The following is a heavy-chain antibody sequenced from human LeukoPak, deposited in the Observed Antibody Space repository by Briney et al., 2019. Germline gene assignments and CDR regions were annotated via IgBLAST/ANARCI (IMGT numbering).Heavy chain of an antibody. CDR3: ARVGGYDYVWGSYRYSRGGNWFDP. CDR1: GYTFTDYY. Sequence: GASVKVSCKASGYTFTDYYLHWVRQAPGQGLEWMGWISAYNGNKNYAQKLQGRVTMTTDTSTSTAYMELRSLRSDDTAVYYCARVGGYDYVWGSYRYSRGGNWFDPWGQGTLVTVSS. J-gene: IGHJ5*02. V-gene: IGHV1-18*04. D-gene: IGHD3-16*02. CDR2: ISAYNGNK.